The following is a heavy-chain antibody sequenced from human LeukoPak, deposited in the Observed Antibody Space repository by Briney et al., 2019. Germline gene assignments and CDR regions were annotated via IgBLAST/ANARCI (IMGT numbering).Heavy chain of an antibody. CDR3: ATDIPHYYYDTSRYYG. J-gene: IGHJ4*02. V-gene: IGHV1-24*01. CDR1: GYTLTELS. Sequence: ASVKVSCKVSGYTLTELSMHWVRQAPGKGLEWMGGFDPEDGETIYAQKFQGRVTMTEDTSTDTAYMELSSLRFEDTAVYYCATDIPHYYYDTSRYYGWGQGTLVTVSS. D-gene: IGHD3-22*01. CDR2: FDPEDGET.